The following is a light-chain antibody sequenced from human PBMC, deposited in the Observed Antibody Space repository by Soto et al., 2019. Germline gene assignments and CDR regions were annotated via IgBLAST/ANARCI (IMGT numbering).Light chain of an antibody. CDR3: QQYNSYSYT. CDR2: GAS. V-gene: IGKV3-15*01. J-gene: IGKJ2*01. CDR1: QSVSSN. Sequence: EIVMRQSPATLYVSPGERATLSCRASQSVSSNLAWYQQIPGQAPRLLVYGASTRATGVPARFSGSGSGTEFTLTISSLQPDDFATYYCQQYNSYSYTFGQGTKVDIK.